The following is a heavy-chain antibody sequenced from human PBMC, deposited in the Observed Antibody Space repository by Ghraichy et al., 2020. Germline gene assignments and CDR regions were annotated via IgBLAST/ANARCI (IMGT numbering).Heavy chain of an antibody. V-gene: IGHV3-23*01. CDR2: ISGSGGGT. J-gene: IGHJ4*02. D-gene: IGHD6-19*01. CDR1: GFTFSTYA. CDR3: AKRGAVAGVPFNDY. Sequence: LSLTCAASGFTFSTYAMDWVRQAPGKGLEWVSAISGSGGGTYYADSVKGRFTISRDNSKNTLSLQMSSLRADDTAVYYCAKRGAVAGVPFNDYWGQGALVTVSS.